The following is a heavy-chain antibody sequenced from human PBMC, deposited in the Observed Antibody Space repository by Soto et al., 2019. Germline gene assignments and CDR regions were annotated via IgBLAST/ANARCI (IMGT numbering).Heavy chain of an antibody. D-gene: IGHD2-2*01. CDR2: INPNSGGT. V-gene: IGHV1-2*02. Sequence: GASVKVSCKASGYTFTGYYMHWVRQAPGQGLEWMGWINPNSGGTNYAQKFQGRVTMTRDTSISTAYMELSRLRSDDTAVYYCARGSYCSSTSCYDLSLSIDYWGQGTLVTVSS. CDR3: ARGSYCSSTSCYDLSLSIDY. J-gene: IGHJ4*02. CDR1: GYTFTGYY.